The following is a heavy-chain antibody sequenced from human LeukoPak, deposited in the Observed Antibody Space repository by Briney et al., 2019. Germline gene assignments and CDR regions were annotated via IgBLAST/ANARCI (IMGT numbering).Heavy chain of an antibody. Sequence: PGGSLRLSCAASGFTFSSYSTNWVRQAPGKGLEWVSSISSSSYIYYTDSVKGRFTISRDNAKNSLYLQMNSLRAEDTAVYYCANRFDAFDIWGQGTMVTVSS. CDR3: ANRFDAFDI. CDR1: GFTFSSYS. CDR2: ISSSSYI. V-gene: IGHV3-21*01. D-gene: IGHD1-14*01. J-gene: IGHJ3*02.